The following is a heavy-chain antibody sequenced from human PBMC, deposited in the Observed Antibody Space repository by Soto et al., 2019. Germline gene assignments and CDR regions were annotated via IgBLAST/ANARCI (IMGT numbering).Heavy chain of an antibody. V-gene: IGHV5-51*01. CDR2: IYPGDSDT. J-gene: IGHJ3*02. D-gene: IGHD5-12*01. CDR1: GYSFTSDW. Sequence: GESLKISCNGSGYSFTSDWIGWVRQMPGKGLEWMGIIYPGDSDTGYSPSFQGQVTISADKSISTAYLQWSSLKASDTAMYYCARRSVYSGYDPNAFDIWGQGTMVTVSS. CDR3: ARRSVYSGYDPNAFDI.